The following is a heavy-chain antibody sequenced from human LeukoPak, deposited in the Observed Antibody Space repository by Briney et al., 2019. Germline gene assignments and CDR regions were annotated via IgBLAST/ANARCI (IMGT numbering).Heavy chain of an antibody. Sequence: GGSLRLSCAASGFTFDDYAVHWVRQAPGKGLEWVSGISWNSGSIGYADSVKGRFTISRDNAKNSLYLQMNSLRAEDMALYYCAKGSGYDPDYYYYMDVWGKGTTVTVSS. V-gene: IGHV3-9*03. J-gene: IGHJ6*03. CDR1: GFTFDDYA. D-gene: IGHD3-22*01. CDR3: AKGSGYDPDYYYYMDV. CDR2: ISWNSGSI.